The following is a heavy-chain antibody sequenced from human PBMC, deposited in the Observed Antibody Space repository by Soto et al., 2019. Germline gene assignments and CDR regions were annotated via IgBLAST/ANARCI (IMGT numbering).Heavy chain of an antibody. Sequence: GGSLRLSCAASGFTFSSYAMSWVRQAPGKGLEWVSAISGSGGSTYYADSVKGRFTISRDNSKNTLYLQMNSLRAEDTAVYYCARAISTGGTYGMDVWGQGIRVTVSS. J-gene: IGHJ6*02. CDR2: ISGSGGST. D-gene: IGHD2-2*01. CDR1: GFTFSSYA. CDR3: ARAISTGGTYGMDV. V-gene: IGHV3-23*01.